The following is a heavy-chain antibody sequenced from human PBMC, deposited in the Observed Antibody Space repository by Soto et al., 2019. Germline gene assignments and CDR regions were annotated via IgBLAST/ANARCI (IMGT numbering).Heavy chain of an antibody. J-gene: IGHJ3*02. D-gene: IGHD2-8*01. CDR3: AREAGYCTNGVCYPDAFDI. CDR1: GGTFSSYA. V-gene: IGHV1-69*13. Sequence: SVKVSCKASGGTFSSYAISWVRQAPGQGLEWMGGIIPIFGTANYAQKFQGRVTITADESTSTAYMELSSLRSEDTAVYYCAREAGYCTNGVCYPDAFDIWGQGTMVTVSS. CDR2: IIPIFGTA.